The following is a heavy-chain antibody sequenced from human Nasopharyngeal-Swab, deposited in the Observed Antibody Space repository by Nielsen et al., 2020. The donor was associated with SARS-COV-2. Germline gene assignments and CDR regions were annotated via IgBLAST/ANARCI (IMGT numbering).Heavy chain of an antibody. Sequence: GESLKISCAASGITFSRYWMSWVRQAQGKGLEWVANIKQDGSEKYYVDSVKGRFTISRDNAKNSLYLQMNSLRAEDTAVYYCARGPGSWYSLDYWGQGTLVTVSS. CDR2: IKQDGSEK. D-gene: IGHD6-13*01. V-gene: IGHV3-7*01. CDR3: ARGPGSWYSLDY. J-gene: IGHJ4*02. CDR1: GITFSRYW.